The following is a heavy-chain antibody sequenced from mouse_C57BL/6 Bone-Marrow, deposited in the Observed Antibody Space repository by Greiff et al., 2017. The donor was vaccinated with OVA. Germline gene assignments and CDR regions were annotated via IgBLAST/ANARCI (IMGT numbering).Heavy chain of an antibody. CDR3: TTMVTAGYFDV. D-gene: IGHD2-2*01. V-gene: IGHV1-15*01. Sequence: QVQLQQSGAELVRPGASVTLSCKASGYTFTDYEMHWVKQTPVHGLEWIGAIDPETGGTAYNQKFKGKAILTADKSSSTAYMERRSLTSENSAVYYSTTMVTAGYFDVWGTGTTVTVSS. J-gene: IGHJ1*03. CDR1: GYTFTDYE. CDR2: IDPETGGT.